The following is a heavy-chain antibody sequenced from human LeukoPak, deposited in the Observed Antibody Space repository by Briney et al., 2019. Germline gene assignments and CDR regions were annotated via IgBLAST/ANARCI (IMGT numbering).Heavy chain of an antibody. Sequence: GGSLRLSCAASGFTFSRYAMSWVRQAPGKGLERVSVMSVSGGITYYADSVKGRFTTSRDNSKNTLYLQMNSLRAEDAAVYYCVKGASDGCYAPSHIWGQGTTVTVSS. D-gene: IGHD2-15*01. CDR2: MSVSGGIT. V-gene: IGHV3-23*01. CDR1: GFTFSRYA. J-gene: IGHJ3*02. CDR3: VKGASDGCYAPSHI.